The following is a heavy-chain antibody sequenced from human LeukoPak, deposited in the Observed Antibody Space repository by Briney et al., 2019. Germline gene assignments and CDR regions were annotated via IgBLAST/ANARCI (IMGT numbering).Heavy chain of an antibody. V-gene: IGHV3-23*01. J-gene: IGHJ4*02. CDR3: AKDSTYFYGSGRPASFDY. CDR1: GFTFSSYW. Sequence: GGSLRLSCAASGFTFSSYWMSWVRQAPGKGLEWVSAISGSGGSTYYADSVKGRFTISRDNSKSTLYLQMNSLRAEDTAVYYCAKDSTYFYGSGRPASFDYWGQGTLVTVSS. CDR2: ISGSGGST. D-gene: IGHD3-10*01.